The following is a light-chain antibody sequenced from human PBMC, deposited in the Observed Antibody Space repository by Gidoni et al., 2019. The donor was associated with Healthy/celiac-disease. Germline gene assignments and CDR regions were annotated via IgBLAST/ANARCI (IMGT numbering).Light chain of an antibody. V-gene: IGKV1-39*01. CDR3: QQSYSTPLWT. CDR2: AAS. Sequence: DIQMTQSPSSLSASVGDRVTITCRASQSISSYLNWYQQKPGKAPKLLIYAASSLQSGVPSRFSGSGSGTDFTLTISSLQPEDFATYYCQQSYSTPLWTXXXXTKXEIK. J-gene: IGKJ1*01. CDR1: QSISSY.